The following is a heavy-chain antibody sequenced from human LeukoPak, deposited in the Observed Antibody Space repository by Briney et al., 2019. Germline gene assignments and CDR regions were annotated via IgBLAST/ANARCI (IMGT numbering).Heavy chain of an antibody. V-gene: IGHV4-39*02. J-gene: IGHJ4*02. CDR3: ARDYGDYFFDY. D-gene: IGHD4-17*01. CDR2: IYYSGST. Sequence: SETLSLTCTVSGGSISSSSYYWGWIRQPPGKGLEWIGSIYYSGSTYYNPSLKSRVTISVDTSKNQFSLKLSSVTAADTAVYYCARDYGDYFFDYWGQGTLVTVSS. CDR1: GGSISSSSYY.